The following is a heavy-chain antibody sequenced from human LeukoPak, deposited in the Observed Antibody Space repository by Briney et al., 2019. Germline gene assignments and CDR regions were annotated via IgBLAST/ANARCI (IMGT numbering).Heavy chain of an antibody. CDR2: INPNSGGT. Sequence: ASVKVSCKASGYTFTGYYMHWVRQAPGQGLEWMGWINPNSGGTNYAQKFQGRVTMTRDTSISTAYMELSRLRSDDTAVYYCARDHYYGDHYFDYWGQGTLVTVSS. CDR3: ARDHYYGDHYFDY. D-gene: IGHD4-17*01. V-gene: IGHV1-2*02. CDR1: GYTFTGYY. J-gene: IGHJ4*02.